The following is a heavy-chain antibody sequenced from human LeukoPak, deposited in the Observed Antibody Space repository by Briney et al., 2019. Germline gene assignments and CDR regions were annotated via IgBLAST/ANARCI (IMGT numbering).Heavy chain of an antibody. V-gene: IGHV1-46*01. D-gene: IGHD4-17*01. J-gene: IGHJ5*02. CDR2: INPSGGST. CDR3: AREYGNGDYPLNWFDP. Sequence: ASVKVSCKAAGYTFTGYYMHWVRQAPGQGLEWMGIINPSGGSTSYAQKFQGRVTMTRDTSTSTVYMELSSLRSEDTAVYYCAREYGNGDYPLNWFDPWGQGTLVTVSS. CDR1: GYTFTGYY.